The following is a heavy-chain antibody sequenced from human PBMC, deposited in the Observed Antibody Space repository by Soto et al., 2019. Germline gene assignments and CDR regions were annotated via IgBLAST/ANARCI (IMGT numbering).Heavy chain of an antibody. Sequence: QVQLVQSGAEEKKPGASVKVSCKASGYTFTSYAMHWVRQAPGQRLEWMGWINAGNGITKYSQKFQRRVTITRDTSASTAYMELSRLRSEDTAVYYCARSIVVVTALDYWGQGTLVTVSS. V-gene: IGHV1-3*05. D-gene: IGHD2-21*02. J-gene: IGHJ4*02. CDR2: INAGNGIT. CDR1: GYTFTSYA. CDR3: ARSIVVVTALDY.